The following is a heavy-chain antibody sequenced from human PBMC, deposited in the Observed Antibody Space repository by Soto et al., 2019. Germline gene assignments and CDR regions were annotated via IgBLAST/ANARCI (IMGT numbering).Heavy chain of an antibody. V-gene: IGHV3-33*01. CDR2: IWYDGSNK. D-gene: IGHD4-4*01. CDR1: GFSFRNYG. J-gene: IGHJ4*02. Sequence: QVPLVESGGGVVQPGRSLRLSCAASGFSFRNYGMHWVRQAPGKGLEWVAAIWYDGSNKYYADSVKGRFTISRDNFKNTLYLQMNSLRAEDTAVYYCARESSNYVSDYWGQGTLVTVSS. CDR3: ARESSNYVSDY.